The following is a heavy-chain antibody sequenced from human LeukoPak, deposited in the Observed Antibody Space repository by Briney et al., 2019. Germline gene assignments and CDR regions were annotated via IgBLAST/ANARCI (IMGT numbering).Heavy chain of an antibody. D-gene: IGHD1-26*01. CDR2: ISGSGGST. CDR3: AKRGAEVGATVAPGDY. Sequence: GGSLRLSCAASGFTFTSYAMSWVRQAPGRGLEWVSAISGSGGSTYYADSVKGRFTISSDNSKNTLYLQMNSLRAEDTAVYYCAKRGAEVGATVAPGDYWGQGTLVTVSS. CDR1: GFTFTSYA. V-gene: IGHV3-23*01. J-gene: IGHJ4*02.